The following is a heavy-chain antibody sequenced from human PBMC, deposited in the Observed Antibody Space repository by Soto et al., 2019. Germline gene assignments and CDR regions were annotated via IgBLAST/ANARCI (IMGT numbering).Heavy chain of an antibody. Sequence: QVQLVQSGAEMKKPGASVKLSCKASGITYNTYAIHWVRQAPGQGLEWMGWINAGNGDTRYSQNFQGRVTLTRDTSASTVSMDLDSLKFEDTGVYYCARAISGYVTWGQGTLVTFSS. V-gene: IGHV1-3*01. J-gene: IGHJ4*02. CDR1: GITYNTYA. CDR2: INAGNGDT. CDR3: ARAISGYVT. D-gene: IGHD5-12*01.